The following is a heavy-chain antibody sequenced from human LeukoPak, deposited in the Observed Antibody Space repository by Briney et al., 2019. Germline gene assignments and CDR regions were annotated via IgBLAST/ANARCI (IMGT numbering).Heavy chain of an antibody. Sequence: GGSLRLSCAASGFTFSNHWMTWVRQAPGKGLEWVANIDQDGSWRYYVDSVKGRFTISRDNAKNSLYLQMNSLRAEDTAVYYCARGGYDFWSGQVGSWIDPWGQGTLVTVSS. CDR2: IDQDGSWR. CDR1: GFTFSNHW. CDR3: ARGGYDFWSGQVGSWIDP. V-gene: IGHV3-7*01. D-gene: IGHD3-3*01. J-gene: IGHJ5*02.